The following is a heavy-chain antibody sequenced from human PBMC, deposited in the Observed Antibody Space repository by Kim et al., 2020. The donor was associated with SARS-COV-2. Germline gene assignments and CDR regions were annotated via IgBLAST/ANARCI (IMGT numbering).Heavy chain of an antibody. CDR3: ASLTMVRGDFDY. CDR1: GGTFSSYA. CDR2: IIPIFGTA. Sequence: SVKVSCKASGGTFSSYAISWVRQAPGQGLEWMGGIIPIFGTANYAQKFQGRVTITADESTSTAYMELSSLRSEDTAVYYCASLTMVRGDFDYWGQGTLVTVSS. V-gene: IGHV1-69*13. D-gene: IGHD3-10*01. J-gene: IGHJ4*02.